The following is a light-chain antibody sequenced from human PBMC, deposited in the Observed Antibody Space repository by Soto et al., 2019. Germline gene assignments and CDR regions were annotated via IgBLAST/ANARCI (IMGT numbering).Light chain of an antibody. V-gene: IGLV2-14*01. J-gene: IGLJ2*01. Sequence: QSALTQPASVSGSPGQSITISYTGTSSDVGGYNYVSWYQQHPGKAPKLLIYDVSNRPSGVSNPFSGSKSGNTASLTISGLQAEDAADYYCSSYTSSSTVVFCGGTKLTVL. CDR3: SSYTSSSTVV. CDR2: DVS. CDR1: SSDVGGYNY.